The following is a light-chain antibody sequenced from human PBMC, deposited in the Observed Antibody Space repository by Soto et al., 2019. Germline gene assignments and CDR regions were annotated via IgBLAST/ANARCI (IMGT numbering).Light chain of an antibody. CDR1: SSDVGAYNY. V-gene: IGLV2-14*01. CDR3: SSYTSTFYV. J-gene: IGLJ1*01. Sequence: QSALTQPASVSGSPGQSITISCTGTSSDVGAYNYVSWYQQHPGKAPKLMIYEVSNRPSGVSNRFSGSKSANTASLTISGLQAEDEADYYCSSYTSTFYVFGTGTKLIVL. CDR2: EVS.